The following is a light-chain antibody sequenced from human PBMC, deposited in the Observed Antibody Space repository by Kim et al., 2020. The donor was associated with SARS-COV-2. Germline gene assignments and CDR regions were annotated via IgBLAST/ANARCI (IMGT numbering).Light chain of an antibody. J-gene: IGKJ4*01. V-gene: IGKV3-11*01. CDR1: QSVSSY. CDR3: QQRSNWSALT. CDR2: DAS. Sequence: EIVLTQSPATLSLSPGERATLSCRASQSVSSYLAWYQQKPGQAPRLLIYDASNRATGIPARFSGSVSGTDFTLTISSLEPEDFAVYYCQQRSNWSALTFGGGTKVDIK.